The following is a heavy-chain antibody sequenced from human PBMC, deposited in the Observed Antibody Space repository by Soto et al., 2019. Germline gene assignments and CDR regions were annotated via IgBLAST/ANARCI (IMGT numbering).Heavy chain of an antibody. V-gene: IGHV1-18*01. CDR2: ISAYNGNT. J-gene: IGHJ4*02. CDR1: GYTFTSYG. Sequence: ASVKVSCKASGYTFTSYGISWVRQAPGQGLEWMGWISAYNGNTNYAQKLQGRVTMTTDTSTSTAYMELRSLRSDDTAVYYCAKVLGGNGTSLVDSLAQEAVVTVPS. D-gene: IGHD6-6*01. CDR3: AKVLGGNGTSLVDS.